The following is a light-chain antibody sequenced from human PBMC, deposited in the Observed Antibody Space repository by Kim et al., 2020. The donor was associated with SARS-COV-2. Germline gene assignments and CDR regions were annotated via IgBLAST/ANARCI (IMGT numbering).Light chain of an antibody. CDR2: SND. J-gene: IGLJ3*02. CDR1: SSNIGSNT. Sequence: QSVLTQPPSASGTPGQRVTISCSGGSSNIGSNTVNWYQQLPGTAPKLLIYSNDQRPSGFPDRFSGSKSGTSASLAISGLQSEDEADYYCAAWDDSLNGWVFGGGTQLTVL. CDR3: AAWDDSLNGWV. V-gene: IGLV1-44*01.